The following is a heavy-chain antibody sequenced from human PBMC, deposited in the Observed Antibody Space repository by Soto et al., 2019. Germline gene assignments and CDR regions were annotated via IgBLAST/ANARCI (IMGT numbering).Heavy chain of an antibody. V-gene: IGHV3-72*01. J-gene: IGHJ4*02. CDR3: TRDNPRAPGTLDY. D-gene: IGHD6-13*01. CDR1: GFSFSDHY. CDR2: IRNKANRYTT. Sequence: GGSLRLSCAASGFSFSDHYMDWVRQAPGKGLEWVGRIRNKANRYTTEYAASVKGRFTISRDDSNNSLYLQMNSLVTDDTAVYFCTRDNPRAPGTLDYWGQGTLVTSPQ.